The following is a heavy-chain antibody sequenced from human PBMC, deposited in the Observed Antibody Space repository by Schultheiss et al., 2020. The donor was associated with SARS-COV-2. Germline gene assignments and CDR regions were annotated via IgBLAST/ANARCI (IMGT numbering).Heavy chain of an antibody. J-gene: IGHJ6*02. CDR2: INHSGST. V-gene: IGHV4-34*01. D-gene: IGHD6-6*01. CDR3: ARERSVWQLGDYYYGMDV. CDR1: GGSFSGYY. Sequence: SETLSLTCAVYGGSFSGYYWSWIRQPPGKGLEWIGEINHSGSTNYNPSLKSRVTISVDTSKNQFSLKLSSVTAADTAVYYCARERSVWQLGDYYYGMDVWGQGTTVTVSS.